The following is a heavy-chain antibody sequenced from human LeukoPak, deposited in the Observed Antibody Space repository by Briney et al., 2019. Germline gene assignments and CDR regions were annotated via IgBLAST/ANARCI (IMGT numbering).Heavy chain of an antibody. D-gene: IGHD3-9*01. Sequence: SETLSLTCTVSGGSISSGSYYWSWIRQPAGKGLEWIGRIYTSGSTNYNPSLKSRVTISVDTSKNQFSLKLSSVTAADTAVYYCARENQLRYFDWLFRNDAFDIWGQGTMVTVSS. V-gene: IGHV4-61*02. CDR1: GGSISSGSYY. J-gene: IGHJ3*02. CDR2: IYTSGST. CDR3: ARENQLRYFDWLFRNDAFDI.